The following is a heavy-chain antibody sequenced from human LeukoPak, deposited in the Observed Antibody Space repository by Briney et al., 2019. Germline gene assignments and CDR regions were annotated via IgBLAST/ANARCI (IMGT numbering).Heavy chain of an antibody. V-gene: IGHV4-34*01. J-gene: IGHJ5*02. Sequence: SETLSLTCAVYGGSFSGYYWSWIRQPPGKGLEWIGEINHSGSTNNNPSLKSRVTISVDTSKNQFSLKLSSVTAADTAVYYCARLLFPPVTSRGFDPWGQGTLVTVSS. CDR1: GGSFSGYY. CDR2: INHSGST. CDR3: ARLLFPPVTSRGFDP. D-gene: IGHD4-17*01.